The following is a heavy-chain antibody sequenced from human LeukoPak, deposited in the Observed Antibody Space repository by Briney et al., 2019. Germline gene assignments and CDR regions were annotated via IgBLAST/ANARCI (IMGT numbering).Heavy chain of an antibody. Sequence: AASVKVSCKASGYTFTSYGISWVRQTPGQGLEWMGWISAYNGNTNYAQKLQGRVTMTTDTSTSTAYMELRSLRSDDTAVYYCARGARKTGYYYYYGMDVWGQGTTVTVSS. CDR1: GYTFTSYG. CDR3: ARGARKTGYYYYYGMDV. D-gene: IGHD3-9*01. V-gene: IGHV1-18*01. J-gene: IGHJ6*02. CDR2: ISAYNGNT.